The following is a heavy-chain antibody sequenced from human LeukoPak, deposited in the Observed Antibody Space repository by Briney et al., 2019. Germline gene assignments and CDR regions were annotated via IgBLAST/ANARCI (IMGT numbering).Heavy chain of an antibody. CDR2: INPSGGST. CDR3: ARTHDSLGSSGYYALADY. Sequence: GASVKVSCKASGYTITSYYMHWVRQAPGQGLEWMVIINPSGGSTSYAQKFQRRVTMTRDMSTSTVYMELSSLRSEDTAVYYCARTHDSLGSSGYYALADYWGQGTLVTVSS. D-gene: IGHD3-22*01. V-gene: IGHV1-46*01. J-gene: IGHJ4*02. CDR1: GYTITSYY.